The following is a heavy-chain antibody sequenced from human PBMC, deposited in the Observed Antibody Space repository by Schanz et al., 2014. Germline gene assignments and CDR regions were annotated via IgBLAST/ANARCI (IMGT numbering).Heavy chain of an antibody. D-gene: IGHD6-6*01. CDR1: GFTLSSYG. J-gene: IGHJ6*02. Sequence: VQLVESGGGVVQPGGSLRLSCAASGFTLSSYGMHWVRQAPGKGLEWVAAINQAASVQYYVDSVKGRFTISRDDAKNSHYLQMNSLRVEDTAVFYCVREGSSSPDCCYYNGMDVWGQGTTVTVSS. CDR2: INQAASVQ. CDR3: VREGSSSPDCCYYNGMDV. V-gene: IGHV3-7*01.